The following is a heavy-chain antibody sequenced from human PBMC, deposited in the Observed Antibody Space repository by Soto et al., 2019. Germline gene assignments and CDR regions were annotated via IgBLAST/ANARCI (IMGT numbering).Heavy chain of an antibody. CDR3: ARDKLVVVAANYYYYGMDV. D-gene: IGHD2-15*01. Sequence: SETLSLTCTVSDGSISSYYWSWIRQPPGKGLEWIGYIYYSGSTNYNPSLKSRVTISVDTSKNQFSLKLSSVTAADTAVYYCARDKLVVVAANYYYYGMDVWGRGTTVTVSS. CDR1: DGSISSYY. J-gene: IGHJ6*02. CDR2: IYYSGST. V-gene: IGHV4-59*01.